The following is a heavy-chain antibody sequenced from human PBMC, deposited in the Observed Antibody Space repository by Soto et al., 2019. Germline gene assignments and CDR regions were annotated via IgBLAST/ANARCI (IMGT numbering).Heavy chain of an antibody. V-gene: IGHV3-53*01. CDR1: GFTVSNNY. CDR3: ATDPGGGGY. Sequence: EVQLVESGGGLIQPGGSLRLSCAVSGFTVSNNYMSWVRQAPGKGLEGVSVIYSGGYTAYGDSVKGRFTISRDNSKNTLNLKMNGVGPDDRAVFYGATDPGGGGYWGQGTLVTVSS. CDR2: IYSGGYT. J-gene: IGHJ4*02. D-gene: IGHD3-10*01.